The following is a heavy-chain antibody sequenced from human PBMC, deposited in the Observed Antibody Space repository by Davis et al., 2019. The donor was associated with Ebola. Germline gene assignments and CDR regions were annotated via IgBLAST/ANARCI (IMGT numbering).Heavy chain of an antibody. CDR3: AKDNRNIWSEV. V-gene: IGHV3-23*01. CDR1: GFVFSTYV. CDR2: IGLSADT. J-gene: IGHJ3*01. D-gene: IGHD2/OR15-2a*01. Sequence: PGGSLRLSCAASGFVFSTYVMSWVRRAPGKGLEWVSTIGLSADTYYADSVKGRFTISRDNSKNTLYLQMNGLRVEDTAIYYCAKDNRNIWSEVWGQGTMVTVPS.